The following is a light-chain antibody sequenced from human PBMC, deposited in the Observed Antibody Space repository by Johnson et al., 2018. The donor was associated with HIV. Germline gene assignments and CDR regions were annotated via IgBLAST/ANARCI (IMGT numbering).Light chain of an antibody. CDR3: GTWDNSLSTGGV. CDR2: DNN. Sequence: QSMLTQPPSVSAAPGQKVTISCSASSSNIVNIYISWYQHLPGTAPKLLIYDNNKRPSGIPDRFSGSKSGPSATLGITGLQTGDEADYYCGTWDNSLSTGGVFGTGTKVTVL. V-gene: IGLV1-51*01. J-gene: IGLJ1*01. CDR1: SSNIVNIY.